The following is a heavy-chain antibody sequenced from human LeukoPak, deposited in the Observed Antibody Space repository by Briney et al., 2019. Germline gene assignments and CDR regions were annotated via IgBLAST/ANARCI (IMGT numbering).Heavy chain of an antibody. CDR2: IVVGSGNT. D-gene: IGHD6-19*01. V-gene: IGHV1-58*01. Sequence: SVKVSCKASGFTFTSSAVQWVRQARGQSHEWIGWIVVGSGNTNYAQKFQERVTITRDMSTSTAYMELSSLRSEDTAVYYCAAGYHAWGIAVAGTDYWGQGTLVTVSS. J-gene: IGHJ4*02. CDR3: AAGYHAWGIAVAGTDY. CDR1: GFTFTSSA.